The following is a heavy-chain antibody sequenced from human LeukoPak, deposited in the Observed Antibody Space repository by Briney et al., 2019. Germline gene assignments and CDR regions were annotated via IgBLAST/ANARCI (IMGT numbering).Heavy chain of an antibody. D-gene: IGHD1-26*01. V-gene: IGHV1-18*04. CDR1: GYTFTNFG. Sequence: ASVKVSCKASGYTFTNFGISWVRQAPGQRPEWMGWISTYNGNTNYAQNLQDRVTLTTDTSTTTAYMELRSLRSDDTAVYYCAADALGATVELDPWGQGTLVTVSS. CDR2: ISTYNGNT. J-gene: IGHJ5*02. CDR3: AADALGATVELDP.